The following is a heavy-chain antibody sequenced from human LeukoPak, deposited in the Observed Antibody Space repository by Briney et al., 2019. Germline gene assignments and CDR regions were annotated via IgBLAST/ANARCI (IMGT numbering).Heavy chain of an antibody. V-gene: IGHV3-15*01. Sequence: GGSLRLSCAVSGVTFINAWMSWVRQAPGKGLEWVGRIKSKTDGGATDYAAPVKGRFTISRDESKNTLYLQMDSLKTEDTAVYYCAHLPNMALHDWGQGTLVTVSS. CDR3: AHLPNMALHD. CDR1: GVTFINAW. J-gene: IGHJ4*02. D-gene: IGHD2/OR15-2a*01. CDR2: IKSKTDGGAT.